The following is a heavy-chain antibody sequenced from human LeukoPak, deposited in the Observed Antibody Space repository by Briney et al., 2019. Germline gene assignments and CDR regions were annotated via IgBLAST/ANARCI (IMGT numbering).Heavy chain of an antibody. Sequence: GRSLRLSCAASEFTFDDYAMHWVRQAPGKGLEWVSGITWNSGNIGYADSVKGRFTISRDNAKNSLYLQMNSLRAEDTALYYCVKDLKAVAVLGFDYWGQGTLVTVSS. J-gene: IGHJ4*02. CDR1: EFTFDDYA. V-gene: IGHV3-9*01. CDR2: ITWNSGNI. D-gene: IGHD6-19*01. CDR3: VKDLKAVAVLGFDY.